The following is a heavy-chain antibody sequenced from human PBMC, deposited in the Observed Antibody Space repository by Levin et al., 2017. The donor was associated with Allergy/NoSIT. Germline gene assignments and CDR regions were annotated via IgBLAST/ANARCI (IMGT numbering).Heavy chain of an antibody. CDR3: ARSPPATWSFDF. CDR2: MYYTGTT. V-gene: IGHV4-38-2*02. J-gene: IGHJ4*02. CDR1: GSFLRSGSY. Sequence: SETLSLTCTVSGSFLRSGSYWGWIRQPPGKGLEWIANMYYTGTTSYYNPSLKSRVIISVDTSKNQFSLNLSSVTAADTAVYYCARSPPATWSFDFWGQGTLVTVSS.